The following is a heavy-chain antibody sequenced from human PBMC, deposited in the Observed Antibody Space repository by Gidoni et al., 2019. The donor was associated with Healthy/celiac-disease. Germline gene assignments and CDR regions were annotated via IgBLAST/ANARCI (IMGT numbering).Heavy chain of an antibody. V-gene: IGHV3-30-3*01. CDR2: ISYDGSNK. CDR1: GFTFSSYA. D-gene: IGHD6-6*01. J-gene: IGHJ5*02. CDR3: ARGHSSSDHPLDP. Sequence: QVQLVESGGGVVQPGRSLRLSCAASGFTFSSYARHWVRQAPGKGLEWVAVISYDGSNKYYADSVKGRFTISRDNSKNTLYLQMNSLRAEDTAVYYCARGHSSSDHPLDPWGQGTLVTVSS.